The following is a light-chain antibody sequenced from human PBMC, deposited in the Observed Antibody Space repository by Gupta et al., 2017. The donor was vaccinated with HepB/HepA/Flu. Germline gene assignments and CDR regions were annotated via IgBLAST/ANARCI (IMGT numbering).Light chain of an antibody. CDR1: QSVNRK. CDR3: QQYNNWPPIT. J-gene: IGKJ5*01. Sequence: EVVMTQSPATLSVSPGERATLSCRTSQSVNRKLAWYLQKPGQAPRLLIYDASTRATGIPDRFSGSGSGTEFTLTISSLQSEDFAIYYCQQYNNWPPITFGQGTRMDLK. CDR2: DAS. V-gene: IGKV3-15*01.